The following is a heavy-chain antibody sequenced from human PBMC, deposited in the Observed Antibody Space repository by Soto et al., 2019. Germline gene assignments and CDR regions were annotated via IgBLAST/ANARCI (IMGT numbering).Heavy chain of an antibody. J-gene: IGHJ6*02. V-gene: IGHV3-48*03. D-gene: IGHD5-18*01. CDR1: GFSFISYE. Sequence: HPGGSLRLSCAASGFSFISYEIHFFRHAPCKGLEWISCISSTSTTIHYADSVKGRFTISRDNAKNSLFLQMNSLRADDTAVYYCARSGYSYGFNYYYYGMDIWGQGTTVTVSS. CDR2: ISSTSTTI. CDR3: ARSGYSYGFNYYYYGMDI.